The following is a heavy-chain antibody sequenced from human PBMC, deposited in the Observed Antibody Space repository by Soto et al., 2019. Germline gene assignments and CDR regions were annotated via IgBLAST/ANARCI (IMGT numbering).Heavy chain of an antibody. CDR3: ARRGTGFWGGVNTLDY. J-gene: IGHJ4*02. V-gene: IGHV4-4*02. CDR1: GDSISSSNW. D-gene: IGHD3-3*01. CDR2: IYHSGST. Sequence: SETLSLTGGVSGDSISSSNWWTWVRQCPGKGLEWIGEIYHSGSTDYNPSLKSRLTISLDKSKNQFSLKLSSVTAADTAMYYCARRGTGFWGGVNTLDYWGQGILVTVSS.